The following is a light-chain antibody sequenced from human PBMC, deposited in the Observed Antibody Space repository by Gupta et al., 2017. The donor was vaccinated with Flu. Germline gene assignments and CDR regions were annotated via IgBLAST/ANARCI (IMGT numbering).Light chain of an antibody. Sequence: QSVLTQPPSASGTPGQRVTISCSGSSSNIGSNYVYWYQQLPGTAPKLLIYRNNQRPSGVPDRFSGSKSGTSASLAISGLRSEEEADYYCAAWEDSRSVAYVFGTGTKVTVL. CDR1: SSNIGSNY. V-gene: IGLV1-47*01. CDR2: RNN. CDR3: AAWEDSRSVAYV. J-gene: IGLJ1*01.